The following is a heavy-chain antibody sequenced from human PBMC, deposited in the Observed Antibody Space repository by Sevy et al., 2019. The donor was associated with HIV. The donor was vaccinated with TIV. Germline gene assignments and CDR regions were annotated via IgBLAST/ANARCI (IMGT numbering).Heavy chain of an antibody. CDR3: ARDFYGSGSYYNVASDY. CDR1: GFTFSSYG. D-gene: IGHD3-10*01. Sequence: GGSLRLSCVASGFTFSSYGMHWVRQAPGKGLEWVAVIWYDGSNKYYADSVKGRFTISRDNSKNTLYLQMNSLRAEDTAVYYCARDFYGSGSYYNVASDYWGQGTLVTVSS. CDR2: IWYDGSNK. J-gene: IGHJ4*02. V-gene: IGHV3-33*01.